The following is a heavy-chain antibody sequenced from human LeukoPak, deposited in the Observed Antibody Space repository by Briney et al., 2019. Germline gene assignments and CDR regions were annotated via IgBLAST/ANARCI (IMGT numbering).Heavy chain of an antibody. CDR2: INHSGST. CDR1: GGSFSGYY. J-gene: IGHJ6*02. D-gene: IGHD2/OR15-2a*01. V-gene: IGHV4-34*01. CDR3: ARVNIPYYYYGMDV. Sequence: KSSETLSLTCAVYGGSFSGYYWSWIRQPPGKGLEWIGEINHSGSTNYNPSLKSRVTISVDTSKNQFSLKLSSVTAADTAVYYCARVNIPYYYYGMDVWGQGTTVTVSS.